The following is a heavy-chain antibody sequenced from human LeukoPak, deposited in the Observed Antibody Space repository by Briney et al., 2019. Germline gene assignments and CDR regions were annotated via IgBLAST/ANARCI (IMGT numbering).Heavy chain of an antibody. D-gene: IGHD4-17*01. CDR3: ASDRTMTTVTSGQSWDDP. CDR2: FDPDDGAR. Sequence: ASVKVSCKVSGYSLTALAIHWVRQAPGKGLEWMGRFDPDDGARIYSQRFQDRFLMTEDPSSDTAYMELSGLRSEDTAVYFCASDRTMTTVTSGQSWDDPWGQGALVTVSS. J-gene: IGHJ5*02. V-gene: IGHV1-24*01. CDR1: GYSLTALA.